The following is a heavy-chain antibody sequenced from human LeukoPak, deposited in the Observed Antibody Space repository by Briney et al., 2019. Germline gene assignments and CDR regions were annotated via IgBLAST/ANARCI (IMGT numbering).Heavy chain of an antibody. V-gene: IGHV3-72*01. D-gene: IGHD3-10*01. Sequence: GGSLRLSCAASGFTFSDHYIDWVRQAPGKGLQWVGRSRNKANSYTTEYAASVKGRFIISRDDSESSLYLQMNSLRAEDTAVYYCARERPYYYGSGPLDYWGQGTLVTVSS. J-gene: IGHJ4*02. CDR3: ARERPYYYGSGPLDY. CDR2: SRNKANSYTT. CDR1: GFTFSDHY.